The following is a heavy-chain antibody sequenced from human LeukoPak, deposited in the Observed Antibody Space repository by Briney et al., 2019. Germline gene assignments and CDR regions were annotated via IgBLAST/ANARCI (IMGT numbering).Heavy chain of an antibody. V-gene: IGHV3-7*01. D-gene: IGHD2-8*01. CDR3: ARGFGYATPNKNFDY. CDR1: GFTFSSYW. Sequence: GGPLRLSCAASGFTFSSYWMSWVRQAPGKGLEWVANIKQDGSEKYYVDSVKGRFTISRDNAKNSLYLQMNSLRAEDTAVYYCARGFGYATPNKNFDYWGQGTLVTVSS. J-gene: IGHJ4*02. CDR2: IKQDGSEK.